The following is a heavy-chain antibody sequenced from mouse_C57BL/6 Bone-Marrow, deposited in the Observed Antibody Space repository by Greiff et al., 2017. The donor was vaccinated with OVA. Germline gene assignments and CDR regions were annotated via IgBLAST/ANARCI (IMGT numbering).Heavy chain of an antibody. D-gene: IGHD1-1*01. CDR2: INPNNGGT. J-gene: IGHJ4*01. V-gene: IGHV1-18*01. Sequence: EVQLQQPGPELVKPGASVKIPCKASGYTFTDYNMDWVKQSHGQSLEWIGDINPNNGGTIYNQKFKGKATLTVDKPSSTAYLELRSLTSEDTAVYYVASNYSSAYYAMDYWGQGTSVTGSP. CDR3: ASNYSSAYYAMDY. CDR1: GYTFTDYN.